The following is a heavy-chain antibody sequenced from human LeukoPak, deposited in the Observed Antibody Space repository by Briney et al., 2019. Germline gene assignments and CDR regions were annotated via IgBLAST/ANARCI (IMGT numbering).Heavy chain of an antibody. CDR1: GFTFSTYG. J-gene: IGHJ4*02. CDR3: AKENYDILTGYPIDY. Sequence: PGGSLRLSCAASGFTFSTYGMNWVRQAPGKGLEWVSGINDRGSSAYYADSVKGRFTISRDNSKNTLSLQMNSLRAEDTAVYYCAKENYDILTGYPIDYWGQGTLVTVSS. D-gene: IGHD3-9*01. CDR2: INDRGSSA. V-gene: IGHV3-23*01.